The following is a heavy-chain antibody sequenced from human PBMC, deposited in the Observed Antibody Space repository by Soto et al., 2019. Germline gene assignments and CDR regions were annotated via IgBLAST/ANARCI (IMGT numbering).Heavy chain of an antibody. J-gene: IGHJ4*02. Sequence: SGGSLRLSCAASGFTFSSYPMHWVRQTPGKGLEWVALISSDGRNKSYADSVKGRFIISRDNLRNTLFLLMNSLRPEDTALYYCARAKLRITIFGVVIDFWGQGTVVTVSS. CDR1: GFTFSSYP. D-gene: IGHD3-3*01. CDR3: ARAKLRITIFGVVIDF. CDR2: ISSDGRNK. V-gene: IGHV3-30*04.